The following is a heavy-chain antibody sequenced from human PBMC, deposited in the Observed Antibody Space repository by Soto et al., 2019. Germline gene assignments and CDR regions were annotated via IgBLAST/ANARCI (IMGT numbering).Heavy chain of an antibody. CDR3: ARDGPYDFWSGYYIGYCYYGMDV. CDR1: GYTFTSYG. J-gene: IGHJ6*02. CDR2: ISAYNGNT. V-gene: IGHV1-18*01. D-gene: IGHD3-3*01. Sequence: ASVKVSCKASGYTFTSYGISWVREATGQGLEWMGWISAYNGNTNYAQKLQGRVTMTTDTSTSTAYMELRSLRSDDTAVYYCARDGPYDFWSGYYIGYCYYGMDVWGQGTTVTVSS.